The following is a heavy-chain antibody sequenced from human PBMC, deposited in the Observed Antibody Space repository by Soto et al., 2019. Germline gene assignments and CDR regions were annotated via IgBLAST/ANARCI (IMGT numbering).Heavy chain of an antibody. CDR1: GFAFRSYN. J-gene: IGHJ4*02. CDR3: ASTTVVAATFDF. D-gene: IGHD2-15*01. V-gene: IGHV3-21*01. Sequence: GGSLRLSCGASGFAFRSYNMNWVRQAPGKGLEWVASISSGSSNIYYADSVKGRFTISRDNAKNSLYLQMDSLRAEDSAVYYCASTTVVAATFDFWGQGTLVTVSS. CDR2: ISSGSSNI.